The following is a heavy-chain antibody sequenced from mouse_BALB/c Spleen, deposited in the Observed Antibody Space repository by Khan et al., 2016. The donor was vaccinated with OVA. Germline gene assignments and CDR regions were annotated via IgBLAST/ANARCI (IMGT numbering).Heavy chain of an antibody. Sequence: VRLQQSGPELVKPGASVKIPCKASGYTFTDFIIDWVKQSLGESLEWIGDINPNNGDTIYNQKFKGKATLTVDKSSSTAYIELRSLTSEDTAVYYCARNGYGGFAYWGQGTLVTVA. CDR1: GYTFTDFI. V-gene: IGHV1-18*01. D-gene: IGHD2-2*01. J-gene: IGHJ3*01. CDR3: ARNGYGGFAY. CDR2: INPNNGDT.